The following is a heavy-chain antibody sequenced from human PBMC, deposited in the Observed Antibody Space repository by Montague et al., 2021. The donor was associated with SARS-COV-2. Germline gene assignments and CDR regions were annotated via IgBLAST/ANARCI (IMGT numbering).Heavy chain of an antibody. Sequence: SETLSLTCTVSGGSISSYYWSWIRQPPGKGLEWIGYIYYSGSTNYNPSLKSRVTISVDTSKNQFSLKLSSVTAAGTAVYCCARGSGCMGKALDSWGHGTMVTVSS. CDR3: ARGSGCMGKALDS. D-gene: IGHD2-8*01. V-gene: IGHV4-59*01. CDR1: GGSISSYY. CDR2: IYYSGST. J-gene: IGHJ3*02.